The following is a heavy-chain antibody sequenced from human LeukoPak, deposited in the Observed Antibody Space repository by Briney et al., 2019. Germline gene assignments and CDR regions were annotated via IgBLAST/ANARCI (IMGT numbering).Heavy chain of an antibody. D-gene: IGHD5-24*01. J-gene: IGHJ3*02. CDR1: GFTFSSYG. CDR2: ISSSSSTI. V-gene: IGHV3-48*04. CDR3: ARDRDGYSFDAFDI. Sequence: GGSLRLSCAASGFTFSSYGMTWVRQAPGKGLEWVSYISSSSSTIYYADSVKGRFTISRDNAKNSLYLQMNSLRAEDTAVYYCARDRDGYSFDAFDIWGQGTMVTVSS.